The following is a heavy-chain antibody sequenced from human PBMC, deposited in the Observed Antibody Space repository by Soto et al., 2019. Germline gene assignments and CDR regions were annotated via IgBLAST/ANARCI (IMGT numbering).Heavy chain of an antibody. J-gene: IGHJ4*02. CDR2: IKQDGSEK. CDR1: GFTFSSYW. V-gene: IGHV3-7*01. D-gene: IGHD3-10*01. Sequence: GGSLRLSCAASGFTFSSYWMSWVRQAPGKGLEWVANIKQDGSEKYYVDSVKGRFTISRDNAKNSLYLQMNSLRAEDTAVYYCARDRGTMVRGVIDYWGQGTLVTVSS. CDR3: ARDRGTMVRGVIDY.